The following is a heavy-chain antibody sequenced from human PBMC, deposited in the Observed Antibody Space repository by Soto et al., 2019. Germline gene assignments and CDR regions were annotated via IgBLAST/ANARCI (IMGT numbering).Heavy chain of an antibody. V-gene: IGHV4-30-4*01. CDR2: IYYSGST. Sequence: PSETLSLTCTVSGGSISSGDYYWSWIRQPPGKGLEWIGYIYYSGSTYYNPSLKSRVTISVDTSKNQFSLKLSSVTAADTAVYYCASFYYGSGTNYYYYGMDVWGQGTTVTVSS. D-gene: IGHD3-10*01. CDR1: GGSISSGDYY. J-gene: IGHJ6*02. CDR3: ASFYYGSGTNYYYYGMDV.